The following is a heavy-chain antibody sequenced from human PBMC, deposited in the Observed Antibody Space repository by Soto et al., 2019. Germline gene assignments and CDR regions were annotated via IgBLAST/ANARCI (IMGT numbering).Heavy chain of an antibody. J-gene: IGHJ3*02. CDR3: AHIMITWGGVSALDAFDM. V-gene: IGHV2-5*02. Sequence: SGPTLVNPTQTLTLTCSFSGFSLSTSRVGVAWIRQPPGKALEWLAIIYWDDDRRYSPSLKTRLAITKDTSKNQEVLTMTNLDPGDTATYYCAHIMITWGGVSALDAFDMWGQGTMVTVSS. CDR1: GFSLSTSRVG. CDR2: IYWDDDR. D-gene: IGHD3-16*01.